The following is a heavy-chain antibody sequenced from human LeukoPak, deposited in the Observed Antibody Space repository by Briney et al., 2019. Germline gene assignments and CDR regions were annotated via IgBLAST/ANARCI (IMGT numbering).Heavy chain of an antibody. CDR1: GGSINSGGYY. CDR2: IYYSGST. J-gene: IGHJ4*02. V-gene: IGHV4-31*03. CDR3: ARGGDYGAIWD. Sequence: PSQTLSLTCTVSGGSINSGGYYWSWIRQHPGKGLEWIGYIYYSGSTYYNPSLKSRVAIALKSRLTISVDTSKNQFSLRLSSVTAADTALYYCARGGDYGAIWDWGQGTLVTVSS. D-gene: IGHD4/OR15-4a*01.